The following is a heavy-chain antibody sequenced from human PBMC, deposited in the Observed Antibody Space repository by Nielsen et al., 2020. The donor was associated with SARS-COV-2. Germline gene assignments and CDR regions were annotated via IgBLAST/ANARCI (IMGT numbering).Heavy chain of an antibody. D-gene: IGHD6-13*01. CDR3: ARPIAAAAYSHYYYGMDV. CDR2: INAGNGNT. Sequence: ASVKVSCKASGYTFTSYYMHWVRQAPGQRLEWMGWINAGNGNTKYSQKFQGRVTITRDTSASTAYMELSSLRSEDTAVYYCARPIAAAAYSHYYYGMDVWGQGTTVTVSS. V-gene: IGHV1-3*01. J-gene: IGHJ6*02. CDR1: GYTFTSYY.